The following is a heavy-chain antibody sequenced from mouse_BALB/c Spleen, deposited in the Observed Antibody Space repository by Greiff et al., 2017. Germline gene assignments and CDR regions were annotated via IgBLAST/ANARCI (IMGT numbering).Heavy chain of an antibody. CDR2: ISYSGST. Sequence: VQLKESGPSLVKPSQTLSLTCSVTGDSITCGYWNWNRKFPGNKLEYMGYISYSGSTYYNPSLKSRISITRDTSKNQYYLKLNPVTTEDAATIYCARINDYGHAMDYWGQGTTVTVSS. CDR1: GDSITCGY. D-gene: IGHD2-4*01. V-gene: IGHV3-8*02. J-gene: IGHJ4*01. CDR3: ARINDYGHAMDY.